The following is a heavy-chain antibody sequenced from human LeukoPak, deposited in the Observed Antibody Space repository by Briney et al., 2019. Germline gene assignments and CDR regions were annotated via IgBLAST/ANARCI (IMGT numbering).Heavy chain of an antibody. D-gene: IGHD1-14*01. CDR1: GFTFSTYT. CDR3: ARETEEAFDI. V-gene: IGHV3-21*01. CDR2: ITSSSTYI. J-gene: IGHJ3*02. Sequence: GGSLRLSCAASGFTFSTYTMNWVRQAPGKGLEWVSSITSSSTYIYYADSMKGRFTISRDNAKNSLYLQMNSLRAEDTAVYYCARETEEAFDIWGQGTMVTVSS.